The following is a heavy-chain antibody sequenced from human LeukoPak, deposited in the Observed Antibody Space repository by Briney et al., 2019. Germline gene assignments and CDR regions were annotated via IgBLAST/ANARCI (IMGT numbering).Heavy chain of an antibody. Sequence: GGSLRLSCAASGFTFRSYWMHWVRQAPGKGLVWVSRINSDGSSTSYADSVKGRFTISRDNAKNTLFLQMNSLRAEDTAVYYCARVNSAVGATPVRYYLDYWGQGTLVTASS. CDR1: GFTFRSYW. V-gene: IGHV3-74*01. CDR3: ARVNSAVGATPVRYYLDY. D-gene: IGHD1-26*01. CDR2: INSDGSST. J-gene: IGHJ4*02.